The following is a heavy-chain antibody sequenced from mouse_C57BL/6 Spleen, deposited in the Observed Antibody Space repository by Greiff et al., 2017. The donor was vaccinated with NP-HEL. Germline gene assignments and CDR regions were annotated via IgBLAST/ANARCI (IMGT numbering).Heavy chain of an antibody. D-gene: IGHD2-3*01. CDR3: AKGNDGYLYYAMDY. CDR1: GYAFSSYW. V-gene: IGHV1-80*01. CDR2: IYPGDGDT. J-gene: IGHJ4*01. Sequence: QVQLKQSGAELVKPGASVKISCKASGYAFSSYWMNWVKQRPGKGLEWIGQIYPGDGDTNYNGKFKGKATLTADKSSSTAYMQLSSLTSEDSAVYFCAKGNDGYLYYAMDYWGQGTSVTVSS.